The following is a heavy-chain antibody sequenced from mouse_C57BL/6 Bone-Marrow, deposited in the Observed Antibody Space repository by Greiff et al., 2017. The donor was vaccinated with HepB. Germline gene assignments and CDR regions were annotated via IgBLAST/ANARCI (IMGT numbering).Heavy chain of an antibody. CDR2: FYPGSGSI. CDR1: GYTFTEYT. CDR3: ARHEDRPSVTTDCLWFAY. J-gene: IGHJ3*01. D-gene: IGHD2-12*01. Sequence: QVQLQQSGAELVKPGASVKLSCKASGYTFTEYTIHWVKQRSGQGLEWIGWFYPGSGSIKYNEKFKDKATLTAYKSSSTVYIELSRLTSEDYAVEFCARHEDRPSVTTDCLWFAYWGQGTLVTVSA. V-gene: IGHV1-62-2*01.